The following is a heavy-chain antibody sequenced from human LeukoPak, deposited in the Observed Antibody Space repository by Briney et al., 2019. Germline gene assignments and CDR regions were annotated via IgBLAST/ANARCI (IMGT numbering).Heavy chain of an antibody. CDR2: IKQDGSEK. D-gene: IGHD1-26*01. V-gene: IGHV3-7*01. Sequence: GGSLRLSCAASGFTFTNNFMSWVRQVPGKGLEWVANIKQDGSEKYYVDSVKGRFTISRDNAKNSLYLQMNSLRAEDTAVYYCARDKIVGATNFDYWGQGTLVTVSS. J-gene: IGHJ4*02. CDR1: GFTFTNNF. CDR3: ARDKIVGATNFDY.